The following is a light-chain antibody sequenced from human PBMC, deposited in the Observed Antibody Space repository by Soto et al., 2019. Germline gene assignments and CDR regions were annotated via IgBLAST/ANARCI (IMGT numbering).Light chain of an antibody. Sequence: QSALTQPRSVSGSLGQSVTISCTGSDTDVGSYNYVSWYQHHPGNAPKLIIYENTRRPSGVSDRFSGSKSGNTASLTISGLQPEDESDYYCCSYAGGNTLMFGVGTKVTVL. CDR2: ENT. CDR3: CSYAGGNTLM. CDR1: DTDVGSYNY. V-gene: IGLV2-11*01. J-gene: IGLJ3*02.